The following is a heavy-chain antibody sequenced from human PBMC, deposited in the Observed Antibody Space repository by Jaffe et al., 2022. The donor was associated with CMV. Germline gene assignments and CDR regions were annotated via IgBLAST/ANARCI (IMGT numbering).Heavy chain of an antibody. D-gene: IGHD3-22*01. V-gene: IGHV3-48*02. Sequence: EVQLVESGGGLVQPGGSLRLSCAASGFTFSSYNMNWVRQAPGKGLEWVSYISGSSSIIYHADSVKGRFTISRDNAKNSLYLQMGSLRDEDTAVYFCARGGTPSSGYWIYWGQGTLVTVSS. CDR3: ARGGTPSSGYWIY. J-gene: IGHJ4*02. CDR2: ISGSSSII. CDR1: GFTFSSYN.